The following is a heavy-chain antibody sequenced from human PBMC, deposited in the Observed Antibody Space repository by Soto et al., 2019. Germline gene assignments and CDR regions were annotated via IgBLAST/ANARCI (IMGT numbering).Heavy chain of an antibody. CDR3: AKGLFNTYYDFWDAYYGMDV. D-gene: IGHD3-3*01. J-gene: IGHJ6*02. CDR2: ISYDGSNK. CDR1: GFTFSSYG. Sequence: GGSLRLSCAASGFTFSSYGMHWVRQAPGKGLEWVAVISYDGSNKYYADSVKGRFTISRDNSKNTLYLQMNSLRAEDTAVYYCAKGLFNTYYDFWDAYYGMDVWGQGTTVTVSS. V-gene: IGHV3-30*18.